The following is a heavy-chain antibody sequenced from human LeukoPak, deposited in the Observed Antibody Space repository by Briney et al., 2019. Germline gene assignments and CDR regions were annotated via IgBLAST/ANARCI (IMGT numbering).Heavy chain of an antibody. CDR2: IYYSGST. Sequence: SETLSLTCTVSGGSISSGGYYWSWIRQHPGKGLEWIGYIYYSGSTYYNPSLKSRVTISVDTSKNQFSLKLSSVTAADTAVYYCARSPYYDILTGQPYFDYWGQGTLVTVSP. CDR1: GGSISSGGYY. V-gene: IGHV4-31*03. J-gene: IGHJ4*02. D-gene: IGHD3-9*01. CDR3: ARSPYYDILTGQPYFDY.